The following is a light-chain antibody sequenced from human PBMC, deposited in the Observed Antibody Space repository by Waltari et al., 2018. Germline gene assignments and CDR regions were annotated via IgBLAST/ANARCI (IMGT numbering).Light chain of an antibody. V-gene: IGLV1-40*01. J-gene: IGLJ1*01. CDR3: QSYDSSLSGSYV. CDR2: GNH. CDR1: SSNIGAGYD. Sequence: QSVLTQPPSVSGAPGQRVTISCTGSSSNIGAGYDVHWYQQLPGTAPKLPIYGNHNRPSGVPDRFSGSKSGTSASLAITGLQAEDEADYYCQSYDSSLSGSYVFGTGTKVTVL.